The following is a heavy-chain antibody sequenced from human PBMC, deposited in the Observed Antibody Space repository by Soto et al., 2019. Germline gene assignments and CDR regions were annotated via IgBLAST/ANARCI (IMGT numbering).Heavy chain of an antibody. J-gene: IGHJ6*02. Sequence: QVQLVQSGAEVKKPGSSVKVSCKASGGNFRSQSISSSWVRPARGHGLEWMGRIIPVLGVANYAQKVQGRITITADKSMRTVHVERRRLRSEDTAYYYCASDRDVAAYGTLWINYYYGMDVWGQGTTVTVSS. CDR3: ASDRDVAAYGTLWINYYYGMDV. D-gene: IGHD6-13*01. V-gene: IGHV1-69*02. CDR1: GGNFRSQS. CDR2: IIPVLGVA.